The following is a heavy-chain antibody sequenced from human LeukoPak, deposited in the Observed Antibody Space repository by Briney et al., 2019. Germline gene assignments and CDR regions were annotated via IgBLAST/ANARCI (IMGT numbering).Heavy chain of an antibody. CDR2: IYNSGST. Sequence: SETLSLTCTVSGYSISSGYYWGWIRQSPGKGLEWIGSIYNSGSTYYNPSLKSRVTMSGDTSKNQISLKLRSVTAADTAVYYCARGQYYYDSSGYYRFDYWGQGTLVTVSS. J-gene: IGHJ4*02. CDR3: ARGQYYYDSSGYYRFDY. V-gene: IGHV4-38-2*02. CDR1: GYSISSGYY. D-gene: IGHD3-22*01.